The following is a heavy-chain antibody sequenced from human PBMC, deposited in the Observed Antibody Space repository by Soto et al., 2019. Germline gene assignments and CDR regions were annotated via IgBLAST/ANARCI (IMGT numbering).Heavy chain of an antibody. Sequence: GGSLRLSCAASGFNVSNNYMTWLRQAPGKGLEWVSVIYTGGSTYYAASVKGRSSISRDSSKNMVFLHMNSLRVEDTAVYYCARATKYVGSFDSWGQGTLVTVSS. D-gene: IGHD3-16*01. J-gene: IGHJ4*02. V-gene: IGHV3-53*01. CDR1: GFNVSNNY. CDR2: IYTGGST. CDR3: ARATKYVGSFDS.